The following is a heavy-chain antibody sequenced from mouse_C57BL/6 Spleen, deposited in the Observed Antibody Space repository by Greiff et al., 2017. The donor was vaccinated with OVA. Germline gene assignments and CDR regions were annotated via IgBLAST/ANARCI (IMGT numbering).Heavy chain of an antibody. CDR1: GFNFSSYG. CDR2: ISSGGSYT. V-gene: IGHV5-6*01. J-gene: IGHJ3*01. Sequence: VQLKESGGDLVKPGGSLKLSCAASGFNFSSYGMSWVRQTPDKRLEWVANISSGGSYTYYPDSLTGRFTISRDKAKNTLYLQMSSLKSEDTAMYYCASLSGDGFAYWGQGTLVTVSA. D-gene: IGHD1-1*01. CDR3: ASLSGDGFAY.